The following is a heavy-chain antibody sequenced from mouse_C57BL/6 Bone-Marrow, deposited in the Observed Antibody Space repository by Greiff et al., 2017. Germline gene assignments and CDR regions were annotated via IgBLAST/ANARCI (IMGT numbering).Heavy chain of an antibody. J-gene: IGHJ4*01. V-gene: IGHV1-55*01. CDR2: IYPGSGST. CDR3: ARYYMGYAMDY. Sequence: QVQLQQPGAELVKPGASVKMSCKASGYTFTSYWITWVKQRPGQGLEWIGDIYPGSGSTNYNEKFKSKATLTVDTSSSTAYMQRSSLTSEDSAVYYCARYYMGYAMDYWGQGTSVTVSS. CDR1: GYTFTSYW. D-gene: IGHD2-12*01.